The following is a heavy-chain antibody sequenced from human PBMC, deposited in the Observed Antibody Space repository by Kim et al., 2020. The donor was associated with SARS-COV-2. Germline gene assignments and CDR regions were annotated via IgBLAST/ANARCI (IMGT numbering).Heavy chain of an antibody. Sequence: GGSLRLSCAASGFTFSSYWMSWVRQAPGKGLEWVANIKQDGSEKYYVDSVKGRFTISRDNAKNSLYLQMNSLRAEDTAVYYCARDLYCSSTSCYGAYLDYWGQGTLVTVSS. CDR1: GFTFSSYW. CDR3: ARDLYCSSTSCYGAYLDY. CDR2: IKQDGSEK. D-gene: IGHD2-2*01. V-gene: IGHV3-7*03. J-gene: IGHJ4*02.